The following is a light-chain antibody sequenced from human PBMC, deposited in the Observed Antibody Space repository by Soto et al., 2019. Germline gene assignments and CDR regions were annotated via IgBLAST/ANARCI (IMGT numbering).Light chain of an antibody. CDR3: QQYGSSPT. CDR2: GAS. Sequence: EIVLTQSPGTLYLYPGERATLSCRASQSVSSSYLAWYQQKPGQAPRLLIYGASSRATGIPDRFSGSGSGTDFTLTISRLEPEDFAVYYCQQYGSSPTFGPGTKVDIK. V-gene: IGKV3-20*01. CDR1: QSVSSSY. J-gene: IGKJ3*01.